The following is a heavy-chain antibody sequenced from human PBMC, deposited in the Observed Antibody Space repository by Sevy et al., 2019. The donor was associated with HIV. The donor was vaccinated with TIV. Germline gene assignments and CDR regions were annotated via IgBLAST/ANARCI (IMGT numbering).Heavy chain of an antibody. Sequence: GGSLRLSCAVSGFTFTNAAMTWVRQAPGKGLEWVSGITISGDRKYDADSVRGRFAISRDNSKNTVYLQMNSLIDEDTAVYYCAKEILPNDSWGQGTLVTVSS. CDR3: AKEILPNDS. CDR1: GFTFTNAA. V-gene: IGHV3-23*01. CDR2: ITISGDRK. J-gene: IGHJ4*02.